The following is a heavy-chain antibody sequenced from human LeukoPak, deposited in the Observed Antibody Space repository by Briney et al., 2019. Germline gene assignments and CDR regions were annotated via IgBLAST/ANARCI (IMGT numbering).Heavy chain of an antibody. CDR3: HFKYCSSSTCFYYFDY. CDR2: IYQSGTT. J-gene: IGHJ4*02. V-gene: IGHV4-38-2*02. D-gene: IGHD2-2*01. Sequence: PSETLSLTCSVSGYSISSGYYWGWIRQPPGKGLEWIGSIYQSGTTSYNPSLKSRVTISVDTSKNQFSLKLSSVTATDTAVYYCHFKYCSSSTCFYYFDYWGQGTLVTVSS. CDR1: GYSISSGYY.